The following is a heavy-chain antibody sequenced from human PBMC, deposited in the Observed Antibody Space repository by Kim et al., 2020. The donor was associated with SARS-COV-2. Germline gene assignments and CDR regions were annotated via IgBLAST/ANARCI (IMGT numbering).Heavy chain of an antibody. Sequence: GGSLRLSCAASGFTFDDYAMHWVRQAPGKGLEWVSGISWNSGSIGYADSVKGRFTISRXNAKNSLYLQMNSLRAEDTALYYCAKGSXGXYYXYGMDVWG. CDR1: GFTFDDYA. CDR3: AKGSXGXYYXYGMDV. J-gene: IGHJ6*02. CDR2: ISWNSGSI. V-gene: IGHV3-9*01.